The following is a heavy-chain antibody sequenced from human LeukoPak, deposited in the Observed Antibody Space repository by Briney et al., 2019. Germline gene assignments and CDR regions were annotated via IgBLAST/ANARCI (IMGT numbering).Heavy chain of an antibody. CDR3: AKCGSTPHAQKKYYDYVWGSCAFDY. CDR2: IRYDGSNK. J-gene: IGHJ4*02. D-gene: IGHD3-16*01. CDR1: GFTFSSYG. Sequence: PGGSLRLSCAASGFTFSSYGMHWVRQAPGKGLEWVAFIRYDGSNKYYADSVKGRFTISRDNSKNTLYLQMNSLRAEDTAVYYCAKCGSTPHAQKKYYDYVWGSCAFDYWGQGTLVTVSS. V-gene: IGHV3-30*02.